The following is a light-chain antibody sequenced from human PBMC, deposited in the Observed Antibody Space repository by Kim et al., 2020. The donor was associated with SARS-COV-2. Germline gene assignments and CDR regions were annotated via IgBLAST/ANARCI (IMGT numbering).Light chain of an antibody. J-gene: IGKJ4*01. V-gene: IGKV1-9*01. CDR1: QGISSY. CDR3: QQLNSYPRLT. Sequence: DIQLTQSPSFLSASVGDRVTITCRASQGISSYLAWYQQKPGKAPKVLIYAASTLQSGVPSRFSGSGSGTEFTLTISSLQPEDVATYYCQQLNSYPRLTFGGGTKVDIK. CDR2: AAS.